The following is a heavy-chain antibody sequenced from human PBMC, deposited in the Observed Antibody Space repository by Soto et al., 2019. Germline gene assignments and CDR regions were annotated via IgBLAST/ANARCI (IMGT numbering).Heavy chain of an antibody. CDR3: ASSSWMDWFDP. D-gene: IGHD6-13*01. J-gene: IGHJ5*02. V-gene: IGHV3-21*01. CDR1: VFTFSSYA. CDR2: ISSSGTYI. Sequence: PGGSLRLSCAASVFTFSSYAMNWVRQAPGKGLEWVSSISSSGTYIYYADSVKGRFTISRDNAKNSSFLQINSLRAVDTAIYYCASSSWMDWFDPWGQGILVTVSS.